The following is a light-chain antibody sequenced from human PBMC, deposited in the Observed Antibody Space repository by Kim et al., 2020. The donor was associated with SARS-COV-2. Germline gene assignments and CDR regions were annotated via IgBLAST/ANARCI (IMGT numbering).Light chain of an antibody. Sequence: ASVKLTCSLSSGHSSDAIAWHQQQPEKGPRYLMKLNSDGSHSKGDGIPDRFSGSSSGAERYLTISSLQSEDEADYYCQTWGTGIRVFGTGTKVTVL. V-gene: IGLV4-69*01. J-gene: IGLJ1*01. CDR1: SGHSSDA. CDR2: LNSDGSH. CDR3: QTWGTGIRV.